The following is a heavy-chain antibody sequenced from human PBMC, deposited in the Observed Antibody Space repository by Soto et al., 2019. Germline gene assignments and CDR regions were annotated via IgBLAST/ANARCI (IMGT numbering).Heavy chain of an antibody. CDR3: ARDAIAAGYYYYYMDV. CDR2: INAGNGNT. CDR1: GYTFTSYA. Sequence: ASVKVSCKASGYTFTSYAMHWVRQAPGQRLEWMGWINAGNGNTKYSQKFQGRVTITRDTSASTAYMELSSLRSEDTAVYYCARDAIAAGYYYYYMDVWGKGTTVTSP. V-gene: IGHV1-3*01. J-gene: IGHJ6*03. D-gene: IGHD6-13*01.